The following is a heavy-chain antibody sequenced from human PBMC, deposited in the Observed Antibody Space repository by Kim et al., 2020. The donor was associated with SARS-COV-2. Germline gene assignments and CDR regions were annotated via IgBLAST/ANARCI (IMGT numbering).Heavy chain of an antibody. D-gene: IGHD4-17*01. Sequence: SETLSLTCTVSGGSISSGSYYWSWIRQPAGKGLEWIGRIYTSGSTNYNPSLKSRVTISVDTSKNQFSLKLSSVTAADTAVYYCARDPLRIGGGDYVGVPKYYYYGMDVWGQGTTVTVSS. CDR3: ARDPLRIGGGDYVGVPKYYYYGMDV. J-gene: IGHJ6*02. CDR1: GGSISSGSYY. CDR2: IYTSGST. V-gene: IGHV4-61*02.